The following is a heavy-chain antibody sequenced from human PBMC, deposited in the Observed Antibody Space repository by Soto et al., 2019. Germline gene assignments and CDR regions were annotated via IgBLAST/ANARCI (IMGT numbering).Heavy chain of an antibody. D-gene: IGHD6-13*01. V-gene: IGHV1-18*01. CDR2: ISIYNGNT. CDR3: ARRFGYSTSYDSYCLDV. Sequence: QIQLVQSGGEVKKPGASVKVSCKASGYTFTSYGISWVRQAPGQGLEWMGWISIYNGNTNYAEKFQGRVTMTTDTSTSTAYMELGSLRSDDTAVYYCARRFGYSTSYDSYCLDVWGKGTPVTVSS. J-gene: IGHJ6*03. CDR1: GYTFTSYG.